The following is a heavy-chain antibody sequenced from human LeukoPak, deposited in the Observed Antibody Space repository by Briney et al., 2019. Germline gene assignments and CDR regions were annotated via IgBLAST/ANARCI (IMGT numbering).Heavy chain of an antibody. V-gene: IGHV3-20*04. J-gene: IGHJ4*02. CDR1: GFTVSNNY. CDR2: TNWDGGST. Sequence: GGSLRLSCAASGFTVSNNYMSWVRQAPGKGLEWVSGTNWDGGSTGYVDSVKGRFTISRDNAKNSLYLQMNSLRAEDTAVYYCARGSVTMVRGVIIPSYYFDYWGQGTLVTVSS. D-gene: IGHD3-10*01. CDR3: ARGSVTMVRGVIIPSYYFDY.